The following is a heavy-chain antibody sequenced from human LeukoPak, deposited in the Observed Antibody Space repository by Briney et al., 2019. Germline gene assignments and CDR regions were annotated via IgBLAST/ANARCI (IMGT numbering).Heavy chain of an antibody. V-gene: IGHV3-30*18. CDR3: AKGRVGASGYYYYGMDV. CDR1: GFTFSSFS. Sequence: PGGSLRLSCAATGFTFSSFSMHRVRQAPGKGLEWVAVTSYDGSNKYYADSVKGRFTISRDNSKNTLYLQMNSLRTEDTAVYYCAKGRVGASGYYYYGMDVWGQGTTVTVSS. D-gene: IGHD1-26*01. J-gene: IGHJ6*02. CDR2: TSYDGSNK.